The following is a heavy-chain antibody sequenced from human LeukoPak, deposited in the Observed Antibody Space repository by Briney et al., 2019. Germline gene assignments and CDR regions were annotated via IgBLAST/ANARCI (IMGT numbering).Heavy chain of an antibody. V-gene: IGHV1-2*02. D-gene: IGHD7-27*01. CDR3: ARDPTRGDLSVY. CDR2: TSVNTGDT. Sequence: ASVKVSCKASGYTFSAYYIHWLRQAPGQGLEWVGWTSVNTGDTKYAQKFQGRVTMTSDTSISTVYMELSRLTSDDTAIYYCARDPTRGDLSVYWGQGTLVIVSS. CDR1: GYTFSAYY. J-gene: IGHJ4*02.